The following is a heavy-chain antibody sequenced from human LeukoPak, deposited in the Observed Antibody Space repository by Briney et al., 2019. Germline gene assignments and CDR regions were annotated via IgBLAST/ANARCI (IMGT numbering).Heavy chain of an antibody. J-gene: IGHJ3*02. D-gene: IGHD1-26*01. V-gene: IGHV4-38-2*02. CDR1: GYSISSGYY. Sequence: SETLSLTCTVSGYSISSGYYWGWIRQPPGKGLEWIGFIYHSGSTNYNPSLKSRVTISVDKSKNQFSLKLSSVTAADTAVYYCARDKREPRYAFDIWGQGTMVTVSS. CDR3: ARDKREPRYAFDI. CDR2: IYHSGST.